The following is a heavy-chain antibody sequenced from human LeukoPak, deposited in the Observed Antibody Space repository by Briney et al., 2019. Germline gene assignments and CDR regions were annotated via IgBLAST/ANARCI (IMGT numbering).Heavy chain of an antibody. CDR3: AREASDCSSTSCYFLRWFDA. J-gene: IGHJ5*02. CDR2: IDPSDSYT. CDR1: GYSFTSYW. D-gene: IGHD2-2*01. V-gene: IGHV5-10-1*01. Sequence: GESLKISCKGSGYSFTSYWISWVRQMPGKGLEWMGRIDPSDSYTNYSPSFQGHVTISADKSISTAYLQWSSLKASDTAMYYCAREASDCSSTSCYFLRWFDAWGQGTLVTVSS.